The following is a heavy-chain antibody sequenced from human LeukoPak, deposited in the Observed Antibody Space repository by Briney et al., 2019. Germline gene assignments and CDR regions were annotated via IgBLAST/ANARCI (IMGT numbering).Heavy chain of an antibody. CDR1: GYTYNYYA. D-gene: IGHD6-19*01. CDR3: ARRVAVAKRDAFDA. Sequence: ASVKVSCKGSGYTYNYYAISWVRQARGQGVEWMGWMSSYNGNTNYAQKLQGRVSTSTDTRTGTASTELRSLRPDDTAVYYCARRVAVAKRDAFDAWGQGTMVTVSS. J-gene: IGHJ3*01. CDR2: MSSYNGNT. V-gene: IGHV1-18*01.